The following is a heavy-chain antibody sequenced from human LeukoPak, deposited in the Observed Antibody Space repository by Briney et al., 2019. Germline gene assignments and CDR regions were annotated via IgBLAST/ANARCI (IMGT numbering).Heavy chain of an antibody. D-gene: IGHD3-22*01. CDR2: FDPEDGET. CDR3: ATVGLHPSYYDKTQNWYFDL. J-gene: IGHJ2*01. Sequence: ASVKVSCKVSGYTLTELSMHWVRQAPGKGLEWMGGFDPEDGETIYAQKFQGRVTMTEDTSTDAAYMELSSLRSEDTAVYYCATVGLHPSYYDKTQNWYFDLWGRGTLVTVSS. V-gene: IGHV1-24*01. CDR1: GYTLTELS.